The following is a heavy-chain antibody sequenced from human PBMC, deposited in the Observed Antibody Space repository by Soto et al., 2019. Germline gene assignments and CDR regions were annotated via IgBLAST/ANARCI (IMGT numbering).Heavy chain of an antibody. Sequence: PVEVCCKASGGTVRSYAISWGGQAPGQRDERMGGIIPIFGTANYAQKFQGRVTITADESTSTAYMELSSLRSEDTAVYYCARDEWRTYSSPRAHYYYGMDVWGQGTTVTVSS. V-gene: IGHV1-69*13. D-gene: IGHD6-13*01. CDR1: GGTVRSYA. J-gene: IGHJ6*02. CDR2: IIPIFGTA. CDR3: ARDEWRTYSSPRAHYYYGMDV.